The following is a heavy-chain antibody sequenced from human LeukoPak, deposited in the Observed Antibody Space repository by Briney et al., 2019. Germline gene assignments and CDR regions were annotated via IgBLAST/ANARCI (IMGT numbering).Heavy chain of an antibody. CDR3: ARLQCSGGSCYIDY. D-gene: IGHD2-15*01. J-gene: IGHJ4*02. CDR1: GCNFNKYW. CDR2: IYPGDSDT. V-gene: IGHV5-51*01. Sequence: GESLKISCKGSGCNFNKYWIGWVRQMPGKGLEWMGIIYPGDSDTRYNPSFQDQVTISVDKSISTAYLQWSSLRASDTAMSYCARLQCSGGSCYIDYWGQGTLVTVSS.